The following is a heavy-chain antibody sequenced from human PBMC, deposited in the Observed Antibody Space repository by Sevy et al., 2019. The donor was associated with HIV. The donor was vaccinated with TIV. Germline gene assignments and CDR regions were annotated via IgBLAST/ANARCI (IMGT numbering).Heavy chain of an antibody. Sequence: ASVKVSCKASGYTFTGYYMHWVRQAPGQGLEWMGWINPNSGGTKYAQKFQGRVTMTRDTSISTAYMELSRLRSDDTAVYYCAKERVYCSGGTCKPGGWFDPWGQGTLVTVSS. D-gene: IGHD2-15*01. V-gene: IGHV1-2*02. CDR3: AKERVYCSGGTCKPGGWFDP. CDR1: GYTFTGYY. CDR2: INPNSGGT. J-gene: IGHJ5*02.